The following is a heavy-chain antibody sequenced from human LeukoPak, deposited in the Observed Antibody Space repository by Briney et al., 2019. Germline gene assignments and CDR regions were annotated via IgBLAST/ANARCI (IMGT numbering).Heavy chain of an antibody. CDR3: ARGKGISGYYDSSGYNAFDI. V-gene: IGHV4-34*01. CDR2: INHSGST. Sequence: PSETLSLTCAVYGGSFSGYYWSWISQPPGKGLEWIGEINHSGSTNYNPSLKSRVTISVDTSKNQFSLKLSSVTAADTAVYYCARGKGISGYYDSSGYNAFDIWGQGTMVTVSS. D-gene: IGHD3-22*01. CDR1: GGSFSGYY. J-gene: IGHJ3*02.